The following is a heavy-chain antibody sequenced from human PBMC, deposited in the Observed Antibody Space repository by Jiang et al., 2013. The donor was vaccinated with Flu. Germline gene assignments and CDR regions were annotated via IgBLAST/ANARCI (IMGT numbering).Heavy chain of an antibody. CDR1: GGSISSTSYY. J-gene: IGHJ5*02. CDR3: ARHYIAITGRGGRWFDP. V-gene: IGHV4-39*01. Sequence: LLKPSETLSLTCTVSGGSISSTSYYWGWVRQPPGKGLEWIGTIYNTGSTYYNPSLKSRVTISVDTSKNQFSLKLTSVTAADTAIYYCARHYIAITGRGGRWFDPWGQGTLVTVSS. CDR2: IYNTGST. D-gene: IGHD2-15*01.